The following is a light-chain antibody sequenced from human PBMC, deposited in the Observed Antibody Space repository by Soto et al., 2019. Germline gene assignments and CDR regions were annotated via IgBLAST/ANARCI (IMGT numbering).Light chain of an antibody. J-gene: IGLJ1*01. CDR3: MSFTSSNTYV. CDR2: DVA. Sequence: QSVLNQPASVFRSPGQSITISLPRTSNDVGAYNFVSWYQHHPDKAPKVVIYDVANRPSGVSYRFSASKSGNTASLTISGLQAEDEADYYCMSFTSSNTYVFGTGTKVTVL. CDR1: SNDVGAYNF. V-gene: IGLV2-14*03.